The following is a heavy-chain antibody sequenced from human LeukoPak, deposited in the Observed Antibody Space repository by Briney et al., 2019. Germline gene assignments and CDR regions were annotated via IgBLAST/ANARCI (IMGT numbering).Heavy chain of an antibody. CDR1: GYSFINYW. CDR3: ARLPVDRGWFDP. V-gene: IGHV5-51*01. D-gene: IGHD1-14*01. Sequence: GESLKISCKGSGYSFINYWIGWVRQMPGKGLGWMGIIYPGDSDTRYSPSFQGQVTISADKSISTAYLQWSSLKASDTAMYYCARLPVDRGWFDPWGQGTLVTVSS. J-gene: IGHJ5*02. CDR2: IYPGDSDT.